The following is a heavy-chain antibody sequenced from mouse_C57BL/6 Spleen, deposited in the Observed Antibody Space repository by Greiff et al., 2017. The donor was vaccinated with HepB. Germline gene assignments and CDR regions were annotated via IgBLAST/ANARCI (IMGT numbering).Heavy chain of an antibody. Sequence: VQLPQSGAELVQPGASVSLSCKASGYTFTSYWMHWVKQRPGPGLEWIGRIAPNSGGTKYTETFKSKATLTVDYPSSTAYMQLSSLTSEDAAGYYGARSACAVVAHFDDWGQGTTLTVAS. D-gene: IGHD1-1*01. CDR1: GYTFTSYW. V-gene: IGHV1-72*01. CDR3: ARSACAVVAHFDD. CDR2: IAPNSGGT. J-gene: IGHJ2*01.